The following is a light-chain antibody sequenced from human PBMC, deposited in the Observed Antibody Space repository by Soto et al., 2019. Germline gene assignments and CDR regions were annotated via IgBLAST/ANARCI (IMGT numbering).Light chain of an antibody. CDR1: QSVSNN. CDR3: QQYNNWWT. Sequence: EIVMTQSPATLSVSPGERATLSCRASQSVSNNLAWYQKKPGQAPRLLIYGASTRATGIPARVSGGGSGTEFTLTISSLQSEDFAVYYCQQYNNWWTFGQGTRVETK. J-gene: IGKJ1*01. CDR2: GAS. V-gene: IGKV3-15*01.